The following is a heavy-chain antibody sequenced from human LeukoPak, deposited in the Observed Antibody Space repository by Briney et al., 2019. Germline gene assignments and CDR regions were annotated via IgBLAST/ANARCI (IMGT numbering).Heavy chain of an antibody. CDR1: GGSISSYY. CDR3: ARYSSSWHYFDY. CDR2: IYYSGST. D-gene: IGHD6-13*01. J-gene: IGHJ4*02. V-gene: IGHV4-59*08. Sequence: PSETLSLSCTVSGGSISSYYWSWIRQPPGKGLEWIGYIYYSGSTNYNPSLKSRVTISVDTSKNQFSLKLSSVTAADTAVYYCARYSSSWHYFDYWGQGTLVTVSS.